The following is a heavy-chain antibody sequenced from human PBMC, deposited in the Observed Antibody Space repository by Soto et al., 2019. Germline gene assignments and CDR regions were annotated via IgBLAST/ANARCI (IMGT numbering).Heavy chain of an antibody. CDR2: ISGSGGGT. V-gene: IGHV3-23*01. CDR3: ARESDH. Sequence: RRLSCAASGFTFSSYAMSWVRQAPGKGLEWVSTISGSGGGTYYADSMKGRFTISRDNSKNTLYLQMYSLRVGDTAVYYCARESDHWGQGTLVTVSS. J-gene: IGHJ4*02. CDR1: GFTFSSYA.